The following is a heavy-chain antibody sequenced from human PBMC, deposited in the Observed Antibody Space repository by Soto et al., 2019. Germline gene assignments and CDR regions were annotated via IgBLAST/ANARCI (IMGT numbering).Heavy chain of an antibody. D-gene: IGHD1-26*01. CDR3: ARDGEWEPYYFDY. Sequence: ASVKVSCKASGFTFTSSAMQWVRQARGQRLEWIGWIVVGSGNTNYAQKFQERVTITRDMSTSTAYMELSSLRSEDTAVYYCARDGEWEPYYFDYWGQGTLVTVSS. V-gene: IGHV1-58*02. CDR2: IVVGSGNT. CDR1: GFTFTSSA. J-gene: IGHJ4*02.